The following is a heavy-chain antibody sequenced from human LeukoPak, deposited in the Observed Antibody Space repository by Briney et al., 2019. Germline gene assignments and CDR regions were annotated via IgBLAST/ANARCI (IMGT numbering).Heavy chain of an antibody. CDR1: GDSINSYS. V-gene: IGHV4-4*07. CDR3: SRSLLTPTNWFDP. J-gene: IGHJ5*02. CDR2: IYSSDIT. Sequence: PSETLSLTCTVSGDSINSYSWTWIRQPAGKGLEWSGRIYSSDITNYTPSLKSRVTISVETSKNQLSLYLHAVTAPDTAASHCSRSLLTPTNWFDPWGQGTLVTVSS. D-gene: IGHD2-15*01.